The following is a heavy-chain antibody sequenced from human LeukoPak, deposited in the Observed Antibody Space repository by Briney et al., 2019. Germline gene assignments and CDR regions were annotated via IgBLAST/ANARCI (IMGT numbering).Heavy chain of an antibody. V-gene: IGHV1-46*01. CDR2: INPSGGST. J-gene: IGHJ4*02. Sequence: ASVKVSCKASGYTFTTYYMHWVRQAPGQGLEWMGIINPSGGSTVYAQKFQDRVTMTRDTSTTTVYMQLSSLRPDDTAVYYCARDQSGSGYTGDGDYWGQGTLVTVSS. D-gene: IGHD1-26*01. CDR3: ARDQSGSGYTGDGDY. CDR1: GYTFTTYY.